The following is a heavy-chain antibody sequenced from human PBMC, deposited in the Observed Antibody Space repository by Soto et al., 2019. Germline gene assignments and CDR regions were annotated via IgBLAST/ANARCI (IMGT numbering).Heavy chain of an antibody. CDR2: IYWDDDK. CDR1: GFSLSTSGVG. D-gene: IGHD1-20*01. V-gene: IGHV2-5*02. CDR3: AHGRYNWNPLGY. Sequence: QITLKESGPTLVKPTQTLTLTCTFSGFSLSTSGVGVGWIRQPPGKALEWLALIYWDDDKRYSPSLKSRLTITKDTSKIQVVLTMTTMDPVDTATYYCAHGRYNWNPLGYWGQGTLVTVSS. J-gene: IGHJ4*02.